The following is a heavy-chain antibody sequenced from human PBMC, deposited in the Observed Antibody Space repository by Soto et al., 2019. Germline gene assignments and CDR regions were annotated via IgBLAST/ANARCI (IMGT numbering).Heavy chain of an antibody. CDR3: AYGSSWANWFDP. CDR1: GGSISSGGYY. J-gene: IGHJ5*02. D-gene: IGHD6-13*01. CDR2: IYYSGST. Sequence: QVQLQESGPGLVKPSQTLSLTCTVSGGSISSGGYYWSWIRQHPGKGLEWIGYIYYSGSTYYNPSLKSRVTISVDTSKNQFSRKLSAVTAADTAVYYWAYGSSWANWFDPWGQGTLVTVSS. V-gene: IGHV4-31*03.